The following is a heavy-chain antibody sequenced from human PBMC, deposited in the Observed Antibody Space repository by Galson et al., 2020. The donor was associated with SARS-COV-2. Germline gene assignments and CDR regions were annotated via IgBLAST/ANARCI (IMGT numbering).Heavy chain of an antibody. Sequence: TGGSLRLSCAASGFTFSSYGMHWVRQAPGKGLEWVAVISYDGSNKYYADSVKGRFTISRDNAENSLYLQMTSLRAEDTAVYYCARDLWGRHYDSNTGYYNDGFDLWGRGTLVTVSS. CDR1: GFTFSSYG. CDR2: ISYDGSNK. D-gene: IGHD3-9*01. CDR3: ARDLWGRHYDSNTGYYNDGFDL. V-gene: IGHV3-30*03. J-gene: IGHJ2*01.